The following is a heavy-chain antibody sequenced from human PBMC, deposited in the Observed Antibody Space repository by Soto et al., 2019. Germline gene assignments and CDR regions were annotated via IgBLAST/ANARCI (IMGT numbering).Heavy chain of an antibody. CDR2: MNPNCGNT. D-gene: IGHD3-3*01. CDR1: GYTFTSYD. Sequence: QVQLVQSGAEVKKPGASVKVSCKASGYTFTSYDINWVRQATGQGLEWMGWMNPNCGNTGYAQKYQGRVTMNRNTSIRTAYMELSSPRSEDTAVYYCARNFWSGYWPHWYWGQGTLVTGSS. V-gene: IGHV1-8*01. J-gene: IGHJ4*02. CDR3: ARNFWSGYWPHWY.